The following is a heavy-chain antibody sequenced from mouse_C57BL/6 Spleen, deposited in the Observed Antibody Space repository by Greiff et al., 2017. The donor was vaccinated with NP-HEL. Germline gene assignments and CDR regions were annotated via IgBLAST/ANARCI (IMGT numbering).Heavy chain of an antibody. CDR3: ARLGREYFDY. Sequence: VQLQESGAELARPGASVKLSCKASGYTFTSYGISWVKQRTGQGLEWIGEIYPRSGNTYYNEKFKGKATLTADKSSSTAYMELRSLTSEDSAVYFCARLGREYFDYWGQGTTLTVSS. CDR2: IYPRSGNT. V-gene: IGHV1-81*01. CDR1: GYTFTSYG. D-gene: IGHD4-1*01. J-gene: IGHJ2*01.